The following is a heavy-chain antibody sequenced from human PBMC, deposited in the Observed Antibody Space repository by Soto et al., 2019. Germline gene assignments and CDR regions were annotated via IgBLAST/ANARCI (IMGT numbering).Heavy chain of an antibody. V-gene: IGHV1-69*06. CDR3: ASPGAPPRDNWFDP. CDR2: IIPIFGTA. J-gene: IGHJ5*02. CDR1: GGTFSSYA. Sequence: ASVKVSCKASGGTFSSYAISWVRQAPGQGLEWMGGIIPIFGTANYAQKFQGRVTITADKSTSTAYMELSSLRSEDTAVYYCASPGAPPRDNWFDPWGQGTLVTVSS. D-gene: IGHD4-17*01.